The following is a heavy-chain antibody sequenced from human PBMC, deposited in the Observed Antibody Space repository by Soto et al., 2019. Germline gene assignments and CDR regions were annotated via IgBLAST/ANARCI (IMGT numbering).Heavy chain of an antibody. Sequence: ASVKVSCKASGYTFTSYGITWVRQAPGRVLEWMGWINPGNGNTKYSQQFQGRVIIDRDTSARTAYMELSSLNSDDTAVYYCARDSYFDILTGYSRNAFNIWGQGTMVTVS. J-gene: IGHJ3*02. D-gene: IGHD3-9*01. CDR2: INPGNGNT. CDR3: ARDSYFDILTGYSRNAFNI. V-gene: IGHV1-3*01. CDR1: GYTFTSYG.